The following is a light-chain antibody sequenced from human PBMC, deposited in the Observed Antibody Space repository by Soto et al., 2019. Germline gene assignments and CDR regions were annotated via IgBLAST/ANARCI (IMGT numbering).Light chain of an antibody. CDR1: QSVTSNY. Sequence: EIVLTQSPGTLSLSPGERATLSCRASQSVTSNYLAWYQQKPGQPPRLLIFGASIRATGIPDRFSGSGSGTAFTLTISRLEPEDFAVYHCQQYSSSPTTFGQGTKVDIK. V-gene: IGKV3-20*01. CDR3: QQYSSSPTT. CDR2: GAS. J-gene: IGKJ1*01.